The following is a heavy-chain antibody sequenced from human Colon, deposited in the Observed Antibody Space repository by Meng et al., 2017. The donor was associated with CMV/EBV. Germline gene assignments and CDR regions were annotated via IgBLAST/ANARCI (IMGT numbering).Heavy chain of an antibody. Sequence: ASVKVSCKASGYTFTDYYIHWVRQAPDRRLEWMGWINPASGGTAYAQMFQGRVTMTRDTSISTAYMELSRLNSNDTALYYCARDLRGSEAFDFWGQGTMVTVSS. CDR1: GYTFTDYY. D-gene: IGHD3-16*01. CDR2: INPASGGT. V-gene: IGHV1-2*02. J-gene: IGHJ3*01. CDR3: ARDLRGSEAFDF.